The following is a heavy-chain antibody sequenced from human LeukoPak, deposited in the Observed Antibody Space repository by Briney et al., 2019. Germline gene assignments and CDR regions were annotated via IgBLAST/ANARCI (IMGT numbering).Heavy chain of an antibody. D-gene: IGHD6-19*01. CDR2: INTDGTVT. CDR3: ATKQWLAPPPDS. J-gene: IGHJ4*02. CDR1: GFTFSKYW. V-gene: IGHV3-74*01. Sequence: RGSLRLSCAASGFTFSKYWMRWVRQAPGKGLESVSRINTDGTVTTYADSVKGRFTVSRDNADNTMFLQMNSVRDEDTAVYYCATKQWLAPPPDSWGQGNPVTVSS.